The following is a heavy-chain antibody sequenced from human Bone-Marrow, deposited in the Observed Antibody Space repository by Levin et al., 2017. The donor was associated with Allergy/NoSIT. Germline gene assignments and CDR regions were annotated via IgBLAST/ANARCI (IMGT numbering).Heavy chain of an antibody. CDR1: GFTFSDYY. CDR2: ISASGTTK. Sequence: GGSLRLSCAASGFTFSDYYMGWIRQTPGKGLEWVADISASGTTKNYADAVKGRFTISRDNAKNSVFLHISRLRPEDAAIYYCVREVGVLVIEMEDSYFDLWGRGALVTVSS. J-gene: IGHJ2*01. CDR3: VREVGVLVIEMEDSYFDL. D-gene: IGHD3-16*02. V-gene: IGHV3-11*04.